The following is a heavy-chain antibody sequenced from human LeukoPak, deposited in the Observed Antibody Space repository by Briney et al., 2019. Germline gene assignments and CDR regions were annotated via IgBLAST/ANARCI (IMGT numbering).Heavy chain of an antibody. CDR2: SNPNSGGT. V-gene: IGHV1-2*02. CDR1: GYTFTGYY. CDR3: ARDLFLYYYDSSGYYIDP. J-gene: IGHJ5*02. D-gene: IGHD3-22*01. Sequence: ASVKVSCKASGYTFTGYYMHWVRQAPGQGLEWMGWSNPNSGGTNYAQKFQGRVTMTRDTSISTAYMELSRLRSDDTAVYYCARDLFLYYYDSSGYYIDPWGQGTLVTVSS.